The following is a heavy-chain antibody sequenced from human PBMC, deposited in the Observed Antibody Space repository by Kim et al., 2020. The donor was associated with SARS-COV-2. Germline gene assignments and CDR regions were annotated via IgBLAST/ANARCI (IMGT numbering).Heavy chain of an antibody. CDR3: ARXXLXRITIFGVVEKGNXXXP. CDR1: GGSISSSSYY. J-gene: IGHJ5*02. D-gene: IGHD3-3*01. V-gene: IGHV4-39*01. CDR2: IYYSGST. Sequence: SETLSLTCTVSGGSISSSSYYWSWIRQPPGKGLEWIGSIYYSGSTYYNPSLKXQXXIAVDTSKNQXPLKLSSVXAXDTAVYYCARXXLXRITIFGVVEKGNXXXPWGXXXXVTVSS.